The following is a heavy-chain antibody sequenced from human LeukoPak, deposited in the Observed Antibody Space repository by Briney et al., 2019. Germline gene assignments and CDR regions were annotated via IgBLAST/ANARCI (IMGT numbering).Heavy chain of an antibody. CDR2: INHSGST. J-gene: IGHJ4*02. V-gene: IGHV4-34*01. D-gene: IGHD6-19*01. Sequence: PSETLSLTCAVYGGSFSGYYWSWIRQPPGKGLEWIGEINHSGSTNYNPSLKSRVTISVDTSKNQFSLKLSSVTAADTAVYYCASPSGWYYFDYWGQGTLVTVSS. CDR3: ASPSGWYYFDY. CDR1: GGSFSGYY.